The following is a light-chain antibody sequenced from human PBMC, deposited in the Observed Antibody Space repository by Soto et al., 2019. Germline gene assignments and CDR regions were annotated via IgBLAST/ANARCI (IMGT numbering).Light chain of an antibody. J-gene: IGKJ3*01. CDR2: DAS. CDR1: QSVSSSY. Sequence: EIVLTQSPATLSLSPGERATLSCGASQSVSSSYLAWYQQKPGLAPSLLIYDASSRATGIADRFSGSGSGANFALTISRVEPDDFAVDYCQKYEAFGRGTEVDIK. CDR3: QKYEA. V-gene: IGKV3D-20*01.